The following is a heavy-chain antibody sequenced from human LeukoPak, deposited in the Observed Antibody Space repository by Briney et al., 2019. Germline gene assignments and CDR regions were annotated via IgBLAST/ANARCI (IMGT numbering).Heavy chain of an antibody. J-gene: IGHJ4*02. Sequence: GGSLRLSCTASGFTVRNYALHWVRQTPPGGLEWLAVVSLDGNPSDSYYADSVRGRFTISRDNSRNTLYLHMSSLRPEDTATYFCARDQGRYSHGLYYFDSWGQGTLVTVSS. V-gene: IGHV3-30*04. D-gene: IGHD5-18*01. CDR2: VSLDGNPSDS. CDR3: ARDQGRYSHGLYYFDS. CDR1: GFTVRNYA.